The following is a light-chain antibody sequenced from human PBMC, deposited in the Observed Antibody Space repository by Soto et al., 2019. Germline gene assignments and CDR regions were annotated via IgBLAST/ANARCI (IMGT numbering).Light chain of an antibody. J-gene: IGKJ2*01. V-gene: IGKV3-15*01. CDR1: QSVSSN. Sequence: ERVMTQSPATLSVSPGERATLSCRASQSVSSNLAWYQQRPGQAPRLLIYGASTRATGIPARLSGSGSWTEFTLTISSLQSEDVAVYYCQQHNNWPFTFGQGTKLEIK. CDR3: QQHNNWPFT. CDR2: GAS.